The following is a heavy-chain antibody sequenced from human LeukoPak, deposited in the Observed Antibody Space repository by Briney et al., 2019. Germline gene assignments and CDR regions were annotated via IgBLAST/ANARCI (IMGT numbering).Heavy chain of an antibody. J-gene: IGHJ6*02. CDR2: IYTSGST. Sequence: SETLSLTCIVSGGSLSSGRHDWSWIRQTAGKGLEWIGRIYTSGSTNYNPSLKSRVTISVDKSKNQFSLKLSSVTAADTAVYYCAKIAVAGNYYYYGMDVWGQGTTVTVSS. CDR1: GGSLSSGRHD. CDR3: AKIAVAGNYYYYGMDV. V-gene: IGHV4-61*02. D-gene: IGHD6-19*01.